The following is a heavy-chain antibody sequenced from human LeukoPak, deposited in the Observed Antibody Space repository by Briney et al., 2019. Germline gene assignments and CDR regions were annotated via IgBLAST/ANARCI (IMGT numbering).Heavy chain of an antibody. CDR3: ARADLYYDSSGYYFDY. D-gene: IGHD3-22*01. CDR2: IIPIFGAA. V-gene: IGHV1-69*13. J-gene: IGHJ4*02. CDR1: GGTFSSYA. Sequence: SVKVSCTASGGTFSSYAISWVRQAPGQGLEWMGGIIPIFGAANYAQKFQGRVTITADESTSTAYMELSSLRSEDTAVYYCARADLYYDSSGYYFDYWGQGTLVTVSS.